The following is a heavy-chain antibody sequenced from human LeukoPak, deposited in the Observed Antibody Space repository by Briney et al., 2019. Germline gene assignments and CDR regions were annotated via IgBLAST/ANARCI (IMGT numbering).Heavy chain of an antibody. D-gene: IGHD2-21*02. V-gene: IGHV4-39*01. CDR2: IYYSGST. CDR1: GGSISSSSYY. Sequence: SETLSLTCTVSGGSISSSSYYWGWIRQPPGKGLEWIGSIYYSGSTYYNPSLKSRVTISVDTSKNQFSLKLSSVTAADTAVYYCARQMTATGAFDIWGQGTMVTVPS. CDR3: ARQMTATGAFDI. J-gene: IGHJ3*02.